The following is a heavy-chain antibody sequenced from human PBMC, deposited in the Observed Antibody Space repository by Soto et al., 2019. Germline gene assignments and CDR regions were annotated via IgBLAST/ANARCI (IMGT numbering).Heavy chain of an antibody. Sequence: SEPLSLTCTVSGGSISSYYWSWIRQPPGKGLEWIGYIYYSGSTNYNPSLKSRVTISVDTSKNQFSLKLSSVTAADTAVYYCARGITMVRGVNLPDYWGQGTLVTVSS. D-gene: IGHD3-10*01. V-gene: IGHV4-59*01. CDR3: ARGITMVRGVNLPDY. CDR2: IYYSGST. J-gene: IGHJ4*02. CDR1: GGSISSYY.